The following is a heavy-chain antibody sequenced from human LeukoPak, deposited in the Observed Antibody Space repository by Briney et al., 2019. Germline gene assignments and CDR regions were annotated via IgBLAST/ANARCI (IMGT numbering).Heavy chain of an antibody. CDR2: ISSSSSYI. D-gene: IGHD5-24*01. CDR1: GFTFSSYT. J-gene: IGHJ4*02. CDR3: ARGGDGYNSPFDY. Sequence: GGSLRLACAVSGFTFSSYTMTWVRQAPGKGLEGVSSISSSSSYIYYVDSVKGRLTISRDNAKNSLYLQMNSLRVEDTAVYYCARGGDGYNSPFDYWGQGTPVTVSS. V-gene: IGHV3-21*01.